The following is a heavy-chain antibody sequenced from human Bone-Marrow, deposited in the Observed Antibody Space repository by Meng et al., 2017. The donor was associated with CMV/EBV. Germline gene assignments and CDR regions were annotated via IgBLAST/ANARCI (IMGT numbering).Heavy chain of an antibody. Sequence: GSLRLSCTVSGVSISSSSSYWGWIRQPPGKGLEWIGNIYSSGNTNYNPSPKSRVTTSVDTSKNQFSLKLSSVTAADTAVYYCASFHCSSSNCYTKNYDMDVWGQGTTVTVSS. J-gene: IGHJ6*02. CDR3: ASFHCSSSNCYTKNYDMDV. D-gene: IGHD2-2*02. CDR2: IYSSGNT. V-gene: IGHV4-39*07. CDR1: GVSISSSSSY.